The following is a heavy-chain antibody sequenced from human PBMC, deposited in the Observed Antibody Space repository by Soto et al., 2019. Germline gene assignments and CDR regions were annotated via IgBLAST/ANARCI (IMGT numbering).Heavy chain of an antibody. Sequence: ASVKVSCKASGYTFTSYDINWVRQATGQGLEWMGWMNPNSGNTGYAQKFQGRLTLTTDTSTTTAYMELRSLRSNDTAIYYCAMVDVYVTPSPQDVWGQGTTVTVSS. CDR2: MNPNSGNT. CDR3: AMVDVYVTPSPQDV. J-gene: IGHJ6*02. D-gene: IGHD3-16*01. CDR1: GYTFTSYD. V-gene: IGHV1-8*01.